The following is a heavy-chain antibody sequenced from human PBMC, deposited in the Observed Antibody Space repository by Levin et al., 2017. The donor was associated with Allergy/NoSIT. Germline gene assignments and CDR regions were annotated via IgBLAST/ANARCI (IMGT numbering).Heavy chain of an antibody. J-gene: IGHJ6*02. CDR3: ARVDDYVWGSYRTSYYYYGMDV. D-gene: IGHD3-16*02. CDR1: GGTFSSYA. Sequence: KISCKASGGTFSSYAISWVRQAPGQGLEWMGGIIHIFGTANYAQKFQGRVTITADECTSTAYMELSSLRSEDTAVYYCARVDDYVWGSYRTSYYYYGMDVWGQGTTVTVSS. V-gene: IGHV1-69*01. CDR2: IIHIFGTA.